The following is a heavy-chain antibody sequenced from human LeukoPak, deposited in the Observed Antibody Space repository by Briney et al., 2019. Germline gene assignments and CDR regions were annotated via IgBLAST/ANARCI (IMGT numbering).Heavy chain of an antibody. V-gene: IGHV4-34*01. D-gene: IGHD3-10*01. Sequence: SETLSLTCAVYGGALRGYDWSWIRQPPGKGREWIGEMNHSGSTNYNPSLKSRVTISVDTSKKQIAWKQRCVTGGDTAVYYCARYYGSGSYYNGPRNWFDLWGQGTLLPLSS. J-gene: IGHJ5*02. CDR1: GGALRGYD. CDR3: ARYYGSGSYYNGPRNWFDL. CDR2: MNHSGST.